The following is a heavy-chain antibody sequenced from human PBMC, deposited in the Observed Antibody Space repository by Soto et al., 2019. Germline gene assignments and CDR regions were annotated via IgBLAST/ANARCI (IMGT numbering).Heavy chain of an antibody. CDR2: ISHDGSSK. J-gene: IGHJ6*02. V-gene: IGHV3-30*18. CDR1: GFTLRSYA. CDR3: AKTLAASPTPYDYYYYGMDV. Sequence: QVHLVESGGGVVQPGRSLRLSCAASGFTLRSYAMHWVRQAPGKGLEWVAVISHDGSSKYYVDSVEGRFTISRDNSKNTLYLQMNSLRAEDTAVYYCAKTLAASPTPYDYYYYGMDVWGQGTTVTVSS. D-gene: IGHD6-25*01.